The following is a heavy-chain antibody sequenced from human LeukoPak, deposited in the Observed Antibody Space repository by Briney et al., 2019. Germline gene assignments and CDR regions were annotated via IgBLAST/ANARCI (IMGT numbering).Heavy chain of an antibody. V-gene: IGHV3-74*01. CDR1: GFTFSNYW. Sequence: PGGSLRLSCAASGFTFSNYWMHWVRQAPGKGLVWVSRINSDGINTSYADSVKGRFTISRDNAKNTLNLQMNSLGAEDTAVYYCAKDGSMPWGYYMDVWGKGTTVTISS. CDR3: AKDGSMPWGYYMDV. CDR2: INSDGINT. D-gene: IGHD2/OR15-2a*01. J-gene: IGHJ6*03.